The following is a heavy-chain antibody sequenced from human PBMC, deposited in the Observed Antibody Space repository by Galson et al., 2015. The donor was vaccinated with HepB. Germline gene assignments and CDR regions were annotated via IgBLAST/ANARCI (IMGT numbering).Heavy chain of an antibody. V-gene: IGHV3-7*03. J-gene: IGHJ4*02. Sequence: SLRLSCAASGFTFSSYWMSWVRQAPGKGLEWVANIKQDGSEKYYVDSVKGRFTISRDNAKNSLYLQMNGLRAEDTAVYYCARGVFGEYSSGWYYYFDYWGQGTLVTVSS. D-gene: IGHD6-19*01. CDR3: ARGVFGEYSSGWYYYFDY. CDR2: IKQDGSEK. CDR1: GFTFSSYW.